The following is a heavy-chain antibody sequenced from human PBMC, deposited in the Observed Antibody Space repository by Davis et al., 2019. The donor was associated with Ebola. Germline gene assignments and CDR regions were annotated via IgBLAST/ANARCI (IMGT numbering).Heavy chain of an antibody. Sequence: SETLSLTCTVSGGSISSSSYYWGWIRQPPGKGLEWIGSIYYSETSTYNPSLKSRVTISGDTSKNQFSLKLTSVTTDDTAVYYCARGIPHYDGSGYSNPRFFDHWGRGTPVTVSS. CDR2: IYYSETS. CDR1: GGSISSSSYY. V-gene: IGHV4-39*07. D-gene: IGHD3-22*01. CDR3: ARGIPHYDGSGYSNPRFFDH. J-gene: IGHJ4*02.